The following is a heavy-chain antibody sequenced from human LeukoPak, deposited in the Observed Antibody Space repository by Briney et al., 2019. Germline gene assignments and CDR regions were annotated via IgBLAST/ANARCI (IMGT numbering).Heavy chain of an antibody. Sequence: ASVKVSCKASGYTFIGHYMHWVRQAPGQGLEWMGWINPNSGGTNYAQKFQGRVIMTRDTSISTAYMELSRLTSDDTAVYYCASAGEIAAPGPGYWGQGTLVTVSS. CDR1: GYTFIGHY. CDR2: INPNSGGT. D-gene: IGHD6-13*01. J-gene: IGHJ4*02. V-gene: IGHV1-2*02. CDR3: ASAGEIAAPGPGY.